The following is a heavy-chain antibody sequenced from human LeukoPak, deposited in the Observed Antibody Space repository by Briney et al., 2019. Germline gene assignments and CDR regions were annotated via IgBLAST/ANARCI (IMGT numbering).Heavy chain of an antibody. D-gene: IGHD6-19*01. CDR1: GYTFTGYY. CDR3: VSELSSGWFH. J-gene: IGHJ4*02. V-gene: IGHV1-2*02. Sequence: ASVKVSCKASGYTFTGYYMHWVRQAPGHGLEWMGWINPNSGGTDYAQKFQGRVTMTRDTSITTAYMELSRLRSDDTAVYYCVSELSSGWFHWGQGTLVTVPS. CDR2: INPNSGGT.